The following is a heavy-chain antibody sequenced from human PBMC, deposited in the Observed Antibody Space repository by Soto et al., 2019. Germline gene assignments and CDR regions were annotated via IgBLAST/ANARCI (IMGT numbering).Heavy chain of an antibody. J-gene: IGHJ4*02. V-gene: IGHV3-9*01. CDR2: ISWNSGSI. Sequence: EVQLVESGGGLVQPGRSLRLSCAASGFTFDDYAMHWVRQAPGKGLEWVSGISWNSGSIGYADSVKGRFTISRDNAKNCLYLQMNSLRAEDTALYYCAKDSGGSGYYRTRFDYWGQGTLVTVSS. CDR3: AKDSGGSGYYRTRFDY. D-gene: IGHD3-22*01. CDR1: GFTFDDYA.